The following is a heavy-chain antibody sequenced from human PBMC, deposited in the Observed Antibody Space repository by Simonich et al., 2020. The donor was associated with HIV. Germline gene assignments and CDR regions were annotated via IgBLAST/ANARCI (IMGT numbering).Heavy chain of an antibody. CDR1: GFTFSSYA. CDR3: ASGGSISSVWADDY. D-gene: IGHD3-16*01. J-gene: IGHJ4*02. Sequence: QVQLVESGGGVVRPGRSLRLSCAASGFTFSSYAMHWVRQAPGKGLEWVAVISYDGSNKYYADSVKGRFTISRDNSKNTLYLQMNSLRAEHTAVYYCASGGSISSVWADDYWGQGTLVTVSS. CDR2: ISYDGSNK. V-gene: IGHV3-30*07.